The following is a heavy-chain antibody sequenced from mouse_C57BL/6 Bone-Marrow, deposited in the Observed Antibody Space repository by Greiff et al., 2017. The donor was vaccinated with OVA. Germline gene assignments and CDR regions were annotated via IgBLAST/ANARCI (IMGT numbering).Heavy chain of an antibody. Sequence: EVKLVESGAELVRPGASVKLSCTASGFNIKDDYMHWVKQRPEQGLEWIGWIDPENGDTEYASKFQGKATITADTSSNTAYLQLSSLTSEDTAVYYCTSNGDRFAYWGQGTLVTVSA. CDR3: TSNGDRFAY. CDR2: IDPENGDT. J-gene: IGHJ3*01. V-gene: IGHV14-4*01. CDR1: GFNIKDDY. D-gene: IGHD4-1*02.